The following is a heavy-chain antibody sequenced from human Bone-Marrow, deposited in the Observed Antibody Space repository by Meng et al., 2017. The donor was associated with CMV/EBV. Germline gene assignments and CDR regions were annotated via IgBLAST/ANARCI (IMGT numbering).Heavy chain of an antibody. D-gene: IGHD4-11*01. CDR3: ARARLQLGREFDY. CDR2: IYYSGSI. CDR1: GGSISSYY. Sequence: SETLSLTCTVSGGSISSYYWSWIRQSPGKRLEWIGYIYYSGSINYNPSLESRVTISLETSKNQFSLKLTSVTTADTAVYYCARARLQLGREFDYWGQGTLVTVSS. V-gene: IGHV4-59*01. J-gene: IGHJ4*02.